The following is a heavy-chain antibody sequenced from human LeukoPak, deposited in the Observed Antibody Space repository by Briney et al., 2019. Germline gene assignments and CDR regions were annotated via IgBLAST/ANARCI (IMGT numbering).Heavy chain of an antibody. CDR1: GFTFSSYA. D-gene: IGHD5-18*01. CDR3: AKEGRKTGNTYGYEFDS. J-gene: IGHJ4*02. Sequence: PGGSLRLSCAASGFTFSSYAMSWVRQAPGKGLEWVSAVSSSGGSTNYADYVKGQSTISRDNSKNTVYLHMNNLRAEDTAVYYCAKEGRKTGNTYGYEFDSWGQGTLVTVSS. V-gene: IGHV3-23*01. CDR2: VSSSGGST.